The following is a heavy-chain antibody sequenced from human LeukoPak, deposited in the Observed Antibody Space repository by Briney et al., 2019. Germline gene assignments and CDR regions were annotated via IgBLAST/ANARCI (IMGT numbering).Heavy chain of an antibody. Sequence: PSETLSLTCAVYGGSFSGYYWSWIRQPPGKGLEWIGEINHSGSTNYNPSLKSRVTISVDTSKNQFSLKLSSVTAADTAVYYCARGRRRDGYNLRIYYYYYYMDVWGKGTTVTVPS. J-gene: IGHJ6*03. CDR2: INHSGST. V-gene: IGHV4-34*01. D-gene: IGHD5-24*01. CDR1: GGSFSGYY. CDR3: ARGRRRDGYNLRIYYYYYYMDV.